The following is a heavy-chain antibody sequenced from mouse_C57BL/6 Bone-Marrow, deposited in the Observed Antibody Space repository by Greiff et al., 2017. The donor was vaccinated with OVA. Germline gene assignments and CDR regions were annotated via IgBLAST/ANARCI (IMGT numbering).Heavy chain of an antibody. CDR2: IRNKANGYTT. J-gene: IGHJ4*01. CDR3: VKAVGVYYDYDGGYAMDY. D-gene: IGHD2-4*01. V-gene: IGHV7-4*01. CDR1: GFTFTDYY. Sequence: DVMLVESGGGLVQPGASLRLSCAASGFTFTDYYMSWVRQPPGKAPEWLALIRNKANGYTTEYTASVKGRFTISRDNSQNILYLQMNTLRAEDSATYYCVKAVGVYYDYDGGYAMDYWGQGTSVTVSS.